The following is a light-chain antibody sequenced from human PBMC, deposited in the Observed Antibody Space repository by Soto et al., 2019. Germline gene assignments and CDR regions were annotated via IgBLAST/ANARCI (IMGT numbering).Light chain of an antibody. CDR3: QQYGSSPPKT. Sequence: IVLTQSACTLSLSPGERATLSCRASQSVSSSYLAWYQQKPGQAPRLLIYGASSRATGIPDRFSGSGSGTDFTLTISRLEPEDFAVYYCQQYGSSPPKTFGQGTKVDIK. CDR1: QSVSSSY. J-gene: IGKJ1*01. CDR2: GAS. V-gene: IGKV3-20*01.